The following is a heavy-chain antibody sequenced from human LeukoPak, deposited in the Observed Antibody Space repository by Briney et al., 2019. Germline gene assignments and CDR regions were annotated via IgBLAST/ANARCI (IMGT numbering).Heavy chain of an antibody. J-gene: IGHJ6*03. Sequence: GGSLRLSCAASGFTLSRYGMHWDREARGKGLEGLAFIQYDGSDQYYPDSVKGRFTISRDNSKITLHLQMNSLSAADTALYNCAKRDWSGSGCGYYYMAVWGKGTTVTVSS. CDR3: AKRDWSGSGCGYYYMAV. D-gene: IGHD3-3*01. V-gene: IGHV3-30*02. CDR2: IQYDGSDQ. CDR1: GFTLSRYG.